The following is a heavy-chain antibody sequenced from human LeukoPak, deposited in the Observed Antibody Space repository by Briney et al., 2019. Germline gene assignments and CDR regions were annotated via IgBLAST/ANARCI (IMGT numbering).Heavy chain of an antibody. Sequence: HPGGSLRLSCAASGFTFGSYGMSWVRQAPGKELEWVSFISPSGDRTSNADSVEGRFTISRDNPRDTLYLQMNSLRDEDTAGYYCAIMHGYYDGSGYWVQWGQGTLVTVSS. CDR1: GFTFGSYG. V-gene: IGHV3-23*01. J-gene: IGHJ4*02. CDR3: AIMHGYYDGSGYWVQ. CDR2: ISPSGDRT. D-gene: IGHD3-22*01.